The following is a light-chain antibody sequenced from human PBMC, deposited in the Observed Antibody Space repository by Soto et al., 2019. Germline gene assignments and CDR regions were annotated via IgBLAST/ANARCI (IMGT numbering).Light chain of an antibody. J-gene: IGLJ2*01. Sequence: QSVLTQPASVSGSPGQSITLSCTGTSSDIGAYNFVSWYQQHPGKAPKLMLYDVNIRPSGVSNRFSGSKSGNTASLTISGLQAEDEADYYCTSWTTSTTMIFGGGTKRTVL. CDR1: SSDIGAYNF. CDR2: DVN. CDR3: TSWTTSTTMI. V-gene: IGLV2-14*03.